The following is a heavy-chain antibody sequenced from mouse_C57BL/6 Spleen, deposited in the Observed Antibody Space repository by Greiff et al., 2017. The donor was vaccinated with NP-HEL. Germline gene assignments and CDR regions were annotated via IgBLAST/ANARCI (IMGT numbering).Heavy chain of an antibody. J-gene: IGHJ1*03. CDR2: INPSSGYT. Sequence: VQLQQSGAELARPGASVKMSCKASGYTFTSYTMHWVKQRPGQGLEWIGYINPSSGYTKYNQKFKDKATLTADKSSSTAYMQLSSLTSEDSAVYYCARDGSSSRYFDVWGTGTTGTASP. CDR1: GYTFTSYT. V-gene: IGHV1-4*01. CDR3: ARDGSSSRYFDV. D-gene: IGHD1-1*01.